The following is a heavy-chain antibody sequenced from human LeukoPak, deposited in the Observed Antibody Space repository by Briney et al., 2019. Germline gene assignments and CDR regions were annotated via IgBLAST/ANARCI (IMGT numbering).Heavy chain of an antibody. J-gene: IGHJ4*02. Sequence: ASVKVSCKASGYTFTSYDINWVRQATGQGLEWMGWMNPNSGNTGYAQKFQGRVTMTRNTSISTAYMELSSLRSEDTAVHYCARTTIYCSTTSCYPKTYYFDYWGQGTLVTVSS. CDR1: GYTFTSYD. D-gene: IGHD2-2*01. CDR2: MNPNSGNT. V-gene: IGHV1-8*01. CDR3: ARTTIYCSTTSCYPKTYYFDY.